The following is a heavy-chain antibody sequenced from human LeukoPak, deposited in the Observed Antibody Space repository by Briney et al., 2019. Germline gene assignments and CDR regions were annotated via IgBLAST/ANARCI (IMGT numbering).Heavy chain of an antibody. CDR2: ISSSGGNT. Sequence: GGSLRLSCAASGFTFSNYAMTWVRRAPGKGLEWVSAISSSGGNTYYADSVKGRFTISRDNSKNTLYLQMNSLRAEDTAVYYCAKDRGSWFYFDYWGQGTLVTVSS. CDR1: GFTFSNYA. CDR3: AKDRGSWFYFDY. J-gene: IGHJ4*02. D-gene: IGHD1-26*01. V-gene: IGHV3-23*01.